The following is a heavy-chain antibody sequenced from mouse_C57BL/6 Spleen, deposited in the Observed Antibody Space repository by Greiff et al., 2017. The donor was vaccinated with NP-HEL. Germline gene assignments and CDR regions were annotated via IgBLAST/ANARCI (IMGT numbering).Heavy chain of an antibody. CDR3: ARAPSTTVVATTYYFDY. Sequence: DVHLVESGGGLVKPGGSLKLSCAASGFTFSSYAMSWVRQTPEKRLEWVATISDGGSYTYYPDNVKGRFTISRDNAKNNLYLQMSHLKSEDTAMYYCARAPSTTVVATTYYFDYWGQGTTLTVSS. J-gene: IGHJ2*01. CDR2: ISDGGSYT. CDR1: GFTFSSYA. D-gene: IGHD1-1*01. V-gene: IGHV5-4*01.